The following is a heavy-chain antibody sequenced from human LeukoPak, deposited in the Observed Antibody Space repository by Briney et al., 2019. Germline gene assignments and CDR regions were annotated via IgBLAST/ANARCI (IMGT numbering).Heavy chain of an antibody. CDR2: MNPNSGDT. V-gene: IGHV1-8*01. Sequence: EASVKVSCKASGYTFTSYDINWVRQATGQGLEWMGWMNPNSGDTGYAQKFQGRVTMTRNTSISTAYMELSSLRSEDTAVYYCSMTLKGYTYGLFDYWGQGTLVTVSS. CDR3: SMTLKGYTYGLFDY. CDR1: GYTFTSYD. J-gene: IGHJ4*02. D-gene: IGHD5-18*01.